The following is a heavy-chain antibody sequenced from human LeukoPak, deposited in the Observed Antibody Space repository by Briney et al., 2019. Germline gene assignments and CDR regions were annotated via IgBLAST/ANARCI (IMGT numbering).Heavy chain of an antibody. CDR3: ASGSSGLYAFDI. Sequence: PGGSLRLSCAASGFTFSTYSMDWVRQAPGKGLEWVSSISSSSSYIYYADSVKGRFTISKDNAKNTLYLQMNSLRAEDTAVYYCASGSSGLYAFDIWGQGTMVTVSS. CDR2: ISSSSSYI. CDR1: GFTFSTYS. J-gene: IGHJ3*02. D-gene: IGHD3-22*01. V-gene: IGHV3-21*04.